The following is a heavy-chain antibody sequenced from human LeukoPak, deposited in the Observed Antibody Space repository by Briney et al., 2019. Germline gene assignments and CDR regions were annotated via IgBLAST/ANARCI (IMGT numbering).Heavy chain of an antibody. CDR3: ARFGGPDLQHNWFDL. Sequence: GESLKISCQGFGFSGYWIAWVRQMPGKGLEWMAIIFPPDSNTRYNPSFQGQVTISADKSTNTAYLHWSSLKASDTGMYNCARFGGPDLQHNWFDLWGQGTLVTVSS. D-gene: IGHD1-1*01. V-gene: IGHV5-51*01. J-gene: IGHJ5*02. CDR1: GFSGYW. CDR2: IFPPDSNT.